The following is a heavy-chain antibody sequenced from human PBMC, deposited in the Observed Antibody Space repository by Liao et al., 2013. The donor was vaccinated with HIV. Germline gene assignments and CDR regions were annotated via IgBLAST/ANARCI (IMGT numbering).Heavy chain of an antibody. Sequence: QVQLQQWGAGLLKPSETLSLTCAVYGGSFSGYYWSWIRQPPGKGLEWIGEINHSGSTNYNPSLKSRVTTSVDTSKNQFSLKLSSVTAADTAVYYCARGGPHCVTGTTVGYSEDYWGQGTLVTVSS. V-gene: IGHV4-34*01. CDR1: GGSFSGYY. D-gene: IGHD1-20*01. J-gene: IGHJ4*02. CDR3: ARGGPHCVTGTTVGYSEDY. CDR2: INHSGST.